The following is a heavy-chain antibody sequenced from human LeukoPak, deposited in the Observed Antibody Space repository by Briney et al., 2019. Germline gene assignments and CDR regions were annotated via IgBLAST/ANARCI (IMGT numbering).Heavy chain of an antibody. CDR1: GGSISSSNYY. CDR3: AGPTTWGFDY. V-gene: IGHV4-39*01. D-gene: IGHD5-12*01. CDR2: IYYSGST. J-gene: IGHJ4*02. Sequence: SETLSLTCTVSGGSISSSNYYWGWIRQPPGKGLEWIGSIYYSGSTYYNPSLKSRVTISVDTSKNQFSLKLTSVTAADTAVYYCAGPTTWGFDYWGQGTLVTVSS.